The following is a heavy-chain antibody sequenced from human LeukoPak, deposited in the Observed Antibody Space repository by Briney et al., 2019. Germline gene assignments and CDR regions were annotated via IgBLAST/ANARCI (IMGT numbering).Heavy chain of an antibody. CDR1: GGSFSGYY. CDR3: ARAEQWLVPDAFDI. Sequence: SETLSLTCAVYGGSFSGYYWSWIRQPPGKGLEWIGEINHSGSTNYNPSLKSRVTISVDMSKNQFSLKLSSVTAADTAVYYCARAEQWLVPDAFDIWSQGTMVTVSS. D-gene: IGHD6-19*01. J-gene: IGHJ3*02. CDR2: INHSGST. V-gene: IGHV4-34*01.